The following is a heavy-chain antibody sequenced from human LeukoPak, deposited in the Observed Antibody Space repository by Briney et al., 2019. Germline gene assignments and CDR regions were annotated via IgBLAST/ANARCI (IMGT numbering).Heavy chain of an antibody. J-gene: IGHJ4*02. D-gene: IGHD3-9*01. CDR2: ISYDGSNK. V-gene: IGHV3-30*18. CDR3: AKDMAGILTGADY. Sequence: PGGSLRLSCVASGFTFSSYGMHWVRQAPGKGLEWVAVISYDGSNKYYADSVKGRFTISRDNAKNSLYLQMNSLRAEDTALYYCAKDMAGILTGADYWGQGTLVTVSS. CDR1: GFTFSSYG.